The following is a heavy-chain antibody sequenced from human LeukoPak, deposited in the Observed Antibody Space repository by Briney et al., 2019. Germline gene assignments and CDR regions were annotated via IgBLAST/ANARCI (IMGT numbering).Heavy chain of an antibody. J-gene: IGHJ6*03. V-gene: IGHV3-11*01. CDR3: ARVLRYCSGGNCYSGGLGYMDV. CDR2: ISRSGSTK. Sequence: RSGGSLRLSCAAPGFTFSDYNMRWIRQAPGKGLEWVSSISRSGSTKYYADSVKGRFTISRDNAKNSLFLQMNSLRAEDTAVYYCARVLRYCSGGNCYSGGLGYMDVWGKGTTVTISS. D-gene: IGHD2-15*01. CDR1: GFTFSDYN.